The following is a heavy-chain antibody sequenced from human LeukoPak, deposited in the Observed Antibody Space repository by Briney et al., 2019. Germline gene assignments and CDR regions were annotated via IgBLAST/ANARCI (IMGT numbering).Heavy chain of an antibody. J-gene: IGHJ6*02. V-gene: IGHV3-7*03. CDR3: AKGPVVPAGGYYGMDV. D-gene: IGHD2-2*01. CDR2: IKQDGSDK. CDR1: GFTFSTYW. Sequence: QPGGSLRLSCAASGFTFSTYWMSWVRQAPGKGLEWVANIKQDGSDKFYVDSVKGRFTISRDNAKNSLYLQMNSLRAEDTALYYCAKGPVVPAGGYYGMDVWGQGTTVTVS.